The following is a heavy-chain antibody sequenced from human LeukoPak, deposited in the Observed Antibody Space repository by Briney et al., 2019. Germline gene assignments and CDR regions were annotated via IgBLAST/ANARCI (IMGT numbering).Heavy chain of an antibody. CDR2: IYYSGST. Sequence: SETLSLTCTVSGGSISSSSYYWGWIRQPPGKGLEWIGSIYYSGSTYYNPSLKSRVTTSVDTSKNQFSLKLSSVTAADTAVYYCARESYGSRSYDYYYYYMDVWGKGTTVTVSS. D-gene: IGHD3-10*01. CDR1: GGSISSSSYY. J-gene: IGHJ6*03. CDR3: ARESYGSRSYDYYYYYMDV. V-gene: IGHV4-39*07.